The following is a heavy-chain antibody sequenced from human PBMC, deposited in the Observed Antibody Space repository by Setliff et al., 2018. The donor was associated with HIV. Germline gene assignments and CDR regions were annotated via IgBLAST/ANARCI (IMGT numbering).Heavy chain of an antibody. CDR3: VRGGQYYRSTYYYYYMDV. CDR2: ITPISGTA. J-gene: IGHJ6*03. V-gene: IGHV1-69*13. D-gene: IGHD3-16*02. CDR1: GGTFSSYG. Sequence: SVKVSCKASGGTFSSYGISWVRQAPGQGLEWVGGITPISGTANYAQKFQGRVTIAADEFASTAYMELSSLRSEDTAVYYCVRGGQYYRSTYYYYYMDVWGKGTTVTVSS.